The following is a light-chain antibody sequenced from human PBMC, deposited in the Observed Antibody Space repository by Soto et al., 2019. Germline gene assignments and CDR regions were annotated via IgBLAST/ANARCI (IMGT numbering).Light chain of an antibody. J-gene: IGKJ1*01. Sequence: QMTQSPSSLSASVGDRVNITCRASQDISNFLAWYQQKPGEVPKVLIYTATTLTSRAPSRFSGSGSGTDLTLTISGLQPEDVATYFCLNYNNAPQTFGQGTKVDIK. CDR2: TAT. CDR1: QDISNF. V-gene: IGKV1-27*01. CDR3: LNYNNAPQT.